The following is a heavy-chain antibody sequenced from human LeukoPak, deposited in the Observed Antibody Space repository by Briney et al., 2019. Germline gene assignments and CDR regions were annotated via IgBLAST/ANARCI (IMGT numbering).Heavy chain of an antibody. Sequence: GSSLKVSCKASGGTFSSYAISWVRQAPGQGLEWMGGIIPIFGTANYAQKFQGRVTITADESTSTAYMELSSLRSEDTAVYYCAREITMVRGKSDYYYYYGMDVWGKGTTVTVSS. CDR2: IIPIFGTA. J-gene: IGHJ6*04. D-gene: IGHD3-10*01. V-gene: IGHV1-69*01. CDR1: GGTFSSYA. CDR3: AREITMVRGKSDYYYYYGMDV.